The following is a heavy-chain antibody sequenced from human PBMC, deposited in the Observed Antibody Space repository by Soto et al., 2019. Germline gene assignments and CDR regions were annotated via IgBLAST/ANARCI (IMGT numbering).Heavy chain of an antibody. CDR3: ARGGTPIDS. V-gene: IGHV1-18*01. Sequence: QVHLVQSGAEVKKPGASVKVSCTASGYTFTNFGISWVRQAPGQGLEWMGWISAYNGNTNYAQKFQGRVTMTTDTSTSTDDLVLRRMRYDDTAVYYCARGGTPIDSWGQGTLVTVSS. J-gene: IGHJ4*02. CDR2: ISAYNGNT. D-gene: IGHD3-16*01. CDR1: GYTFTNFG.